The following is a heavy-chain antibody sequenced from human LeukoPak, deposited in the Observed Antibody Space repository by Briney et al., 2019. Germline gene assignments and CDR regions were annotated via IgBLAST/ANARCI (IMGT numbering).Heavy chain of an antibody. CDR2: IKSDGGGI. CDR3: ARERGVSHPFDY. Sequence: AGGALRLSCAASGFNLSSTWMHWVRHVPGKGVVLVARIKSDGGGIIYADSVKGRFAISRDNHRNTLYLQMNSLSGEDTAVYYCARERGVSHPFDYWGQGTLVTVSS. V-gene: IGHV3-74*01. J-gene: IGHJ4*02. CDR1: GFNLSSTW. D-gene: IGHD2-21*01.